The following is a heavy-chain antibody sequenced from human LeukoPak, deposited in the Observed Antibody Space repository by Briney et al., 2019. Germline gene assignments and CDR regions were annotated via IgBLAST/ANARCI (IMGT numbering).Heavy chain of an antibody. Sequence: GASVKVSCKTSGYTFTNYGINWVRQAPGQGLEWMGWISAYSGNTNYAQKLPRRGTMTTDTSTSTAYTEVRSLRSDDWVVYYCARDVYDGWPNWFDPWGEGTLVTVSS. CDR3: ARDVYDGWPNWFDP. J-gene: IGHJ5*02. V-gene: IGHV1-18*01. CDR1: GYTFTNYG. CDR2: ISAYSGNT. D-gene: IGHD5/OR15-5a*01.